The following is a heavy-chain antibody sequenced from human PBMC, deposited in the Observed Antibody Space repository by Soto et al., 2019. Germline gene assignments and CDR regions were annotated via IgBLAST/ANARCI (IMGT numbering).Heavy chain of an antibody. V-gene: IGHV3-11*06. Sequence: PGGSLRLSCAASGFGFSDFYMSWIRQAPGKGLEWVSYVSSDSTYINYADSGKGRFTISRDNAKNSLYLQMSSLRAEDTAVYDCARMDLRGAFDYWGQGTLVTVSS. CDR1: GFGFSDFY. CDR3: ARMDLRGAFDY. J-gene: IGHJ4*02. D-gene: IGHD1-26*01. CDR2: VSSDSTYI.